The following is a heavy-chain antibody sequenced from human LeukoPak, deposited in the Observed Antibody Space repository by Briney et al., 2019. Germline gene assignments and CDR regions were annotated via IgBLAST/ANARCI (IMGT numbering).Heavy chain of an antibody. Sequence: GGSLRLSCAASGFTFSSYEMNWVRQAPGKGLEWVSYISSSGSTIYYADSVKGRFTISRDNAKNSLYLQMNSLRAEDTAVYYCARALYSSGRCTYYFDYWGQGTLVTVSS. CDR2: ISSSGSTI. J-gene: IGHJ4*02. CDR3: ARALYSSGRCTYYFDY. D-gene: IGHD6-19*01. CDR1: GFTFSSYE. V-gene: IGHV3-48*03.